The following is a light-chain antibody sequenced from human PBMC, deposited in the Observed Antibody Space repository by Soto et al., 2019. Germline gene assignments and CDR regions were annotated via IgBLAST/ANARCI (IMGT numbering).Light chain of an antibody. CDR1: QSVSSSY. Sequence: EIVLTQSPGTLSLSPGEKAPLSCRASQSVSSSYLAWYQQKPGQAPRLLIYGASSRATGIPDRFSGSGSGTDFTLTISRLEPEYFAVYYCQQYCSPWTFGQGTKVDIK. CDR2: GAS. CDR3: QQYCSPWT. J-gene: IGKJ1*01. V-gene: IGKV3-20*01.